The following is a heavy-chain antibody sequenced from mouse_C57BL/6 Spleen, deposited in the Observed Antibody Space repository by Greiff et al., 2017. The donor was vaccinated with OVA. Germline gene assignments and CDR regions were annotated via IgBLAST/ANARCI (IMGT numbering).Heavy chain of an antibody. CDR2: IYPGSGST. D-gene: IGHD3-2*02. J-gene: IGHJ4*01. CDR3: ARAGAQATDAMDY. V-gene: IGHV1-55*01. Sequence: QVQLQQPGAELVKPGASVKMSCKASGYTFTSYWITWVKQRPGQGLEWIGDIYPGSGSTNYNEKFKSKATLTVDTSSSTAYMQLSSLTSEDSAVYDCARAGAQATDAMDYWGQGTSVTVSS. CDR1: GYTFTSYW.